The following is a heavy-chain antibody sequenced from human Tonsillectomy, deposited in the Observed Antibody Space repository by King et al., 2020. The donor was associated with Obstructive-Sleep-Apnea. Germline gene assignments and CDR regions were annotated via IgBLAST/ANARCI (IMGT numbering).Heavy chain of an antibody. V-gene: IGHV3-66*01. Sequence: VQLVESGGGLVQPGGSVRLSCAASGFTVSSNYMSWVRQAPGKGLEWVSVIYIGGGTYYADSVKGRFTISRDTSKNTLYIQMNSLRAEDTAVYYCARVVGAIIYWGQGMLVTVSS. CDR3: ARVVGAIIY. J-gene: IGHJ4*02. CDR1: GFTVSSNY. D-gene: IGHD1-26*01. CDR2: IYIGGGT.